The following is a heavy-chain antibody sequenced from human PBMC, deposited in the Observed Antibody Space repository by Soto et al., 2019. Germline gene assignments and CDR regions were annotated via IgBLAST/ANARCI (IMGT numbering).Heavy chain of an antibody. CDR2: ISAYKGNT. CDR3: ARNSRSRYDFWSGYYGY. V-gene: IGHV1-18*01. D-gene: IGHD3-3*01. Sequence: QVQLVQSGAEVKKPGASVKVSCKASGYTFTSYGISWVRQAPGQGLEWMGWISAYKGNTNYAQKLQGRVTMTTDTSTSTAYMELRSLRSDDTAVYYCARNSRSRYDFWSGYYGYWGQGTLVTVSS. CDR1: GYTFTSYG. J-gene: IGHJ4*02.